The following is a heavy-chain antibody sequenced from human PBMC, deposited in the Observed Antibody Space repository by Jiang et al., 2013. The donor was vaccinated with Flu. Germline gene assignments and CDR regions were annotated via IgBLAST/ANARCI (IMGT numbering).Heavy chain of an antibody. CDR3: ARGLTGATIDY. CDR1: WFTFSSYA. D-gene: IGHD4/OR15-4a*01. J-gene: IGHJ4*02. Sequence: QLVESGGGVVQPGRSLRLSCAASWFTFSSYAMHWVRQAPDMGLEWVAVISYDGTNKYYRDSVRGRFTISRDNSKNTVDLQMDSQRPEDTAVYYCARGLTGATIDYWGQGTLVTVSS. V-gene: IGHV3-30*01. CDR2: ISYDGTNK.